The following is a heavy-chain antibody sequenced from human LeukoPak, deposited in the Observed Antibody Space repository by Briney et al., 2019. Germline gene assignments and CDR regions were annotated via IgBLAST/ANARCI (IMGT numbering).Heavy chain of an antibody. D-gene: IGHD3-10*01. Sequence: ASVKVSCKASGYTFSSYVLGWVRQAPGQGLEWMGWISTYNGNTNYAQKFQGRVTMTTDTSTSTAYMELRSLRSDDTAVYYCARLMVRGVIGPFDYWGQGTLVTVSS. CDR1: GYTFSSYV. V-gene: IGHV1-18*01. CDR3: ARLMVRGVIGPFDY. J-gene: IGHJ4*02. CDR2: ISTYNGNT.